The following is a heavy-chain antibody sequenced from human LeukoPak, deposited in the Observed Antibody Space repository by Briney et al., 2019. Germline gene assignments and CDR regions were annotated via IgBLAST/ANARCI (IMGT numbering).Heavy chain of an antibody. D-gene: IGHD3-3*01. CDR1: GGSFSGYY. V-gene: IGHV4-34*01. CDR2: INHSGST. CDR3: ARRGLRFLESVKYSWFDP. J-gene: IGHJ5*02. Sequence: PSENLSLTGAVYGGSFSGYYWTWIRQPPGKGLEWIGEINHSGSTNYNPSLKSRVTISVDTSKSQFSLKLSSVTAADTAIYFCARRGLRFLESVKYSWFDPWGQGTLVTVSS.